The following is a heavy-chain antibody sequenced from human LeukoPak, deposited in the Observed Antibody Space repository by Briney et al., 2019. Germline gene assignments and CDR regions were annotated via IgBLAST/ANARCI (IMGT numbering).Heavy chain of an antibody. D-gene: IGHD3-22*01. CDR1: GGSINNYY. Sequence: ASETLSLTCTVSGGSINNYYWSWVRQSPGKGLEWIGYIYYGGSTDYNPSLKSRVTISKDTSKTQFSLRLSSVTAADTAVYYCARARLDSSGRFDYWGQGALVTVSS. V-gene: IGHV4-59*01. CDR2: IYYGGST. J-gene: IGHJ4*02. CDR3: ARARLDSSGRFDY.